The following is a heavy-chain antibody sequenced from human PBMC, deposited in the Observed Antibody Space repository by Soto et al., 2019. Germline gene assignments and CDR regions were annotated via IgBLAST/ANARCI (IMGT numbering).Heavy chain of an antibody. CDR3: ARITYSYGWIYDY. V-gene: IGHV3-7*01. D-gene: IGHD3-16*01. CDR2: IKQDGSER. J-gene: IGHJ4*01. CDR1: GFTFSNHW. Sequence: GGSLRLSCAASGFTFSNHWMSWVRQTPGKGLEWVVNIKQDGSERYYMDSVRGRFTASRDNAKSSLYLQMNSLRAEDTAVYFCARITYSYGWIYDYWGQGSLVTVSS.